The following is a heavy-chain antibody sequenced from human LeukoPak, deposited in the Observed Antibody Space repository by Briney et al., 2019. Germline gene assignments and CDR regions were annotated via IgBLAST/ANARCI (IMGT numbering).Heavy chain of an antibody. D-gene: IGHD6-13*01. J-gene: IGHJ4*02. CDR3: ASYSSSWYESGY. V-gene: IGHV1-46*01. CDR2: INPSGGST. CDR1: GYTFTNYY. Sequence: GASVKVSCKASGYTFTNYYMHWVRQAPGQGLEWMGIINPSGGSTNYAQKFQGRVTITADESTSTAYMELSSLRSEDTAVYYCASYSSSWYESGYWGQGTLVTVSS.